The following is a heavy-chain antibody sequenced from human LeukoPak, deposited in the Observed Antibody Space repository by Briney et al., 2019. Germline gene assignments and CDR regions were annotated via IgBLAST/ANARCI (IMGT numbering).Heavy chain of an antibody. CDR3: ARDGPLGYCSGGSCYSGY. CDR2: IIPIFGTA. CDR1: GGTFSSYA. J-gene: IGHJ4*02. V-gene: IGHV1-69*05. D-gene: IGHD2-15*01. Sequence: SVKVSCKASGGTFSSYAISWVRQAPGQELEWMGRIIPIFGTANYAQKFQGRVTITTDESTSTAYMELSSLRSEDTAVYYCARDGPLGYCSGGSCYSGYWGQGTLVTVSS.